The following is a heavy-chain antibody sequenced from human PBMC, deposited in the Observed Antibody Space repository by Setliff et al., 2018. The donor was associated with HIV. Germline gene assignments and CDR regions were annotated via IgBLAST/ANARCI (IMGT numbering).Heavy chain of an antibody. Sequence: SETLSLTCAVYGGSFSGYYWNWIRQPPGKGLEWIGEINHSGSTNYNPSLKSRVTISVGTSKNQFSLKLSSVTAADTAVYYCARDPRAPRYCSGGSCYSQRRAFDIWGQGTMVTVSS. CDR2: INHSGST. D-gene: IGHD2-15*01. CDR1: GGSFSGYY. V-gene: IGHV4-34*01. CDR3: ARDPRAPRYCSGGSCYSQRRAFDI. J-gene: IGHJ3*02.